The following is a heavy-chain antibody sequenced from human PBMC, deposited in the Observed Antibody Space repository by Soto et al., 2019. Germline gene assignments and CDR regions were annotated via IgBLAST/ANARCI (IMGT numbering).Heavy chain of an antibody. D-gene: IGHD3-22*01. V-gene: IGHV2-5*02. CDR2: IYWDDDK. CDR3: AHRLWDYDSSRNWFDP. CDR1: GFSLSTSGVG. J-gene: IGHJ5*02. Sequence: QITLKESGPTLVKPTQTLTLTCTFSGFSLSTSGVGVGWIRQPPGKTLEWLALIYWDDDKRYSPSLKSRLTITKDNSKNQVVLTMTNMDPVDTATDYCAHRLWDYDSSRNWFDPWGQGTLVTVAS.